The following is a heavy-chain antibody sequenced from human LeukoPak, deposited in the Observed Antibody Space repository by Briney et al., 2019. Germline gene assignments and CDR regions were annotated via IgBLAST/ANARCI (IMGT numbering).Heavy chain of an antibody. CDR3: ARASRITMVRGSGFDP. CDR2: INPNSGGT. CDR1: GYTFTGHY. D-gene: IGHD3-10*01. V-gene: IGHV1-2*02. J-gene: IGHJ5*02. Sequence: GPVKVSCKASGYTFTGHYMHWVRQAPGQGLEWMGWINPNSGGTNYAQKFQGRVTMTRDTSISTAYMELSRLRSDDTAVYYCARASRITMVRGSGFDPWGQGTLVTVSS.